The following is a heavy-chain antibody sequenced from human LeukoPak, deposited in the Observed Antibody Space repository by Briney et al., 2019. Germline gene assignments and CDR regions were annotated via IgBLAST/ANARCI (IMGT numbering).Heavy chain of an antibody. J-gene: IGHJ6*02. CDR1: GFTFSDFG. Sequence: GGSLRLSCAASGFTFSDFGMTWVRQAPGKGLEWLSYISSSSGTIYYADSVKGRFTISRDNAKNSLYLQMNSLRAEDTAVYYCARDTRSLMDVWGQGTTVTVSS. CDR2: ISSSSGTI. V-gene: IGHV3-48*01. D-gene: IGHD3-16*02. CDR3: ARDTRSLMDV.